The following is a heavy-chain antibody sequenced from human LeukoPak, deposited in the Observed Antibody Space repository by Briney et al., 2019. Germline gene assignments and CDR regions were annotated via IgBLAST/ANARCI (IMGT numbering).Heavy chain of an antibody. CDR3: ARGGYYGSGNDFRFDP. V-gene: IGHV4-59*01. J-gene: IGHJ5*02. CDR2: IYYSGTT. Sequence: PSETLSLTCTVSGGSITSYYWSWIRQPPGKGLEWIGYIYYSGTTNYNPSLKSRVTISVDRSKNQFSLKLRSVTAADTAVYFCARGGYYGSGNDFRFDPWGQGTLVTVSS. CDR1: GGSITSYY. D-gene: IGHD3-10*01.